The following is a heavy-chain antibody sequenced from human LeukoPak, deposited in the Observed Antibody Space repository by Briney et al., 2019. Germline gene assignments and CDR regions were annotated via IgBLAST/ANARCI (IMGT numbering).Heavy chain of an antibody. J-gene: IGHJ6*03. CDR3: ARGNYDFYGDYYYMEI. Sequence: SETLSLTCTVSGGSISSYYWSWIRQPPGKGLEWIGYIYYSGSTNYNPSLKSRVTISVDTSKNQFSLKLSSVTAADTAVYYCARGNYDFYGDYYYMEIWGKGTTVTVSS. CDR2: IYYSGST. V-gene: IGHV4-59*01. D-gene: IGHD3-3*01. CDR1: GGSISSYY.